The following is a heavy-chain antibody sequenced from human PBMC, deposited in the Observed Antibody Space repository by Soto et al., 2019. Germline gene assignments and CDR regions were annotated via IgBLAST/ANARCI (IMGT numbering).Heavy chain of an antibody. D-gene: IGHD5-18*01. Sequence: GASVKVSCKASGYTFTSYGISWVRQAPGQGLEWMGWISAYNGNTNYAQKLQGRVTMTTDTSTSTAYMELRSLRSDDTAVYYCARDSNTAMVPYAFDIWGQGTMVTDS. J-gene: IGHJ3*02. V-gene: IGHV1-18*01. CDR1: GYTFTSYG. CDR3: ARDSNTAMVPYAFDI. CDR2: ISAYNGNT.